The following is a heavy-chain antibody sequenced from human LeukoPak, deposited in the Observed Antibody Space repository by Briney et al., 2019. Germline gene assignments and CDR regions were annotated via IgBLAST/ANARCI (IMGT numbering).Heavy chain of an antibody. J-gene: IGHJ4*02. V-gene: IGHV4-39*01. CDR1: GDSISSSSYY. CDR2: ICYSGST. CDR3: ARQYYFDC. Sequence: SETLSLTCTVSGDSISSSSYYWAWIRQPPGKGPEWIGSICYSGSTYYNPSLKSRVTISVDTSKNQFSLKLSSVTAADTAVYYCARQYYFDCWGQGTLVTVSS.